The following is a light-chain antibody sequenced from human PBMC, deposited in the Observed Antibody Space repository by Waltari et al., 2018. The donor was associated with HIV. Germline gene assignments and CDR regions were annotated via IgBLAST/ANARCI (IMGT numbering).Light chain of an antibody. CDR3: FSTDTINNPL. CDR2: EDV. V-gene: IGLV3-10*01. J-gene: IGLJ2*01. Sequence: SFELTQPPSVSVYPGQTARITCSGDELPKQYVYWYQQRSGQAPVMVIYEDVQRPYGIPERFSGSSSGTVATLTISGAQVDDEADYYCFSTDTINNPLFGGGTKLTVL. CDR1: ELPKQY.